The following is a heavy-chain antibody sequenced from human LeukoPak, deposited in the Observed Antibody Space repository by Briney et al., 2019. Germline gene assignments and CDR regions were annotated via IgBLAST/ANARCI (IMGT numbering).Heavy chain of an antibody. V-gene: IGHV4-31*03. CDR1: GGSISSGGYY. J-gene: IGHJ5*02. CDR3: ARDRSSSWWPWFDP. Sequence: PSETLSLTCTVSGGSISSGGYYWSWIRQHPGKGLEWIGYIYYSGSTYYNPSLKSRVTISVDTSKNQFSLKLSSVTAADTAVYYCARDRSSSWWPWFDPWGQGTLITVSS. CDR2: IYYSGST. D-gene: IGHD6-13*01.